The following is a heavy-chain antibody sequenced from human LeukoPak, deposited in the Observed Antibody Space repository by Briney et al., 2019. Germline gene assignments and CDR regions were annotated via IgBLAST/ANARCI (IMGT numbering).Heavy chain of an antibody. CDR3: ARVPYDSSGYYLADAFDI. CDR1: GYTFTSYD. J-gene: IGHJ3*02. Sequence: GASVKVSCKASGYTFTSYDINWVRQATGQGLEWMGWMNPNGGNTGYAQKFQGRVTMTRNTPISTAYMELSSLRSEDTAVYYCARVPYDSSGYYLADAFDIWGQGTMVTVSS. CDR2: MNPNGGNT. D-gene: IGHD3-22*01. V-gene: IGHV1-8*01.